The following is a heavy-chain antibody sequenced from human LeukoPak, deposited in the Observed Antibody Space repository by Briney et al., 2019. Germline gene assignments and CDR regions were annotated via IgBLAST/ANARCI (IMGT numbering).Heavy chain of an antibody. Sequence: GGSLRLSCAASGFTFNYYAMHWVRQAPGKGLEWVSFISYDGSNRYYADSVKGRFTISRDNSKNTLFLQMNSLRPEDTAVYYCAKDGGIAAAGYFDFWGLGTLVTVSS. V-gene: IGHV3-30*18. J-gene: IGHJ4*02. CDR2: ISYDGSNR. D-gene: IGHD6-25*01. CDR1: GFTFNYYA. CDR3: AKDGGIAAAGYFDF.